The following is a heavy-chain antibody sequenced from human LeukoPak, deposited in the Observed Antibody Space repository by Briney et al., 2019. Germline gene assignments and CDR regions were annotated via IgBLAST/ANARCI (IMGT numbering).Heavy chain of an antibody. J-gene: IGHJ4*02. CDR1: GFTFSSYW. V-gene: IGHV3-7*01. CDR3: AKGTYYYDSSGYYHDY. CDR2: IKQDGSEK. D-gene: IGHD3-22*01. Sequence: GGSLRLSCAASGFTFSSYWMSWVRQAPGKGLEWVANIKQDGSEKYYVDSVKGRFTISRDNAKNSLYLQMNSLRAEDTAVYYCAKGTYYYDSSGYYHDYWGQGTLVTVSS.